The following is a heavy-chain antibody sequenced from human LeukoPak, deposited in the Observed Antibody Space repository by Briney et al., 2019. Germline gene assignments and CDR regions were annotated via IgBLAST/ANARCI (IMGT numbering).Heavy chain of an antibody. Sequence: GGSLRLSCAASGFTFSNYWMTWARQTPGKGLEWLANIKPDGSHTYYLDSVRGRFTVSRDSAKNSLYLQMNSLRAEGTAVYYCARHLDWAFDYWGQGTLVTVSS. CDR1: GFTFSNYW. D-gene: IGHD2-21*01. V-gene: IGHV3-7*01. J-gene: IGHJ4*02. CDR3: ARHLDWAFDY. CDR2: IKPDGSHT.